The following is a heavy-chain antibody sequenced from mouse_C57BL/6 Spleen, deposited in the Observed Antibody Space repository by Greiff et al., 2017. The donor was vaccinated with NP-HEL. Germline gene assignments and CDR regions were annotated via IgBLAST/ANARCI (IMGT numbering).Heavy chain of an antibody. J-gene: IGHJ2*01. Sequence: QVQLQQPGAELVKPGASVKMSCKASGYTFTSYWITWVKQRPGQGLEWIGDIYPGSGSTNYNEKFKSKATLTVDTSSNTAYLQLSSLTSEDTAVYYCARGGYPGLYYFDYWGQGTTLTVSS. CDR3: ARGGYPGLYYFDY. V-gene: IGHV1-55*01. D-gene: IGHD2-2*01. CDR1: GYTFTSYW. CDR2: IYPGSGST.